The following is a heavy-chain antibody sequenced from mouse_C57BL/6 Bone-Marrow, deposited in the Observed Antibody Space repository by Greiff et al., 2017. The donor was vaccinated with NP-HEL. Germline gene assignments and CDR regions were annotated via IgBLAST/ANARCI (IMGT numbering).Heavy chain of an antibody. D-gene: IGHD2-1*01. CDR2: IRNKANGYTT. CDR3: ARSRYGNYEAWFAY. CDR1: GFTFTDYY. V-gene: IGHV7-3*01. Sequence: EVKLVESGGGLVQPGGSLSLSCAASGFTFTDYYMSWVRQPPGKALEWLGFIRNKANGYTTEYSASVKGRFTISRDNSQSILYLQMNALRAEDSATYYCARSRYGNYEAWFAYWGQGTLVTVSA. J-gene: IGHJ3*01.